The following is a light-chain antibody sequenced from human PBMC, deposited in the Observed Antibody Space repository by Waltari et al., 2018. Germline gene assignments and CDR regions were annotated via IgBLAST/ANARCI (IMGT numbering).Light chain of an antibody. Sequence: SYALTQPPSVSVAPGQTARLPCGGNDIGTKSVHWYQQKPGQAPGLVVYNETNRPSGIPERLSGSNSGNTATLAISRVEAGDEADFYCQVWDSNGDRWVFGGGTKLTVL. J-gene: IGLJ3*02. CDR3: QVWDSNGDRWV. V-gene: IGLV3-21*02. CDR1: DIGTKS. CDR2: NET.